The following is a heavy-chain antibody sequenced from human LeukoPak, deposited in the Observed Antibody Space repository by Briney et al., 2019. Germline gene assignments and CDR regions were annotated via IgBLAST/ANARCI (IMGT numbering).Heavy chain of an antibody. J-gene: IGHJ4*02. D-gene: IGHD3-10*01. CDR3: ARHTLYGSGSYYVYYFDY. CDR2: IIPVFGTA. Sequence: GASVKVSCKASGGTFSSYSINWVRQAPGQGLEWMGGIIPVFGTANYAQKFQGRVTITADKSTSAAYMELRSLRSDDTAVYYCARHTLYGSGSYYVYYFDYWGQGTLVTVSS. CDR1: GGTFSSYS. V-gene: IGHV1-69*06.